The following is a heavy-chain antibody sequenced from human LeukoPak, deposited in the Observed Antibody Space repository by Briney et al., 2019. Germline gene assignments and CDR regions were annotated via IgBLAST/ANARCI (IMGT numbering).Heavy chain of an antibody. CDR1: GFTFSSYG. J-gene: IGHJ4*02. V-gene: IGHV3-30*02. CDR2: TRYDGTTK. Sequence: GGSLRLSCAASGFTFSSYGMHWVRQAPGKGLEWVAFTRYDGTTKYYADSVKGRFTISRDNSQTTLYLQMSSLRSEDTAVYYCARDYYDYVWGSYRPWPPLYWGQGTLVTVSS. CDR3: ARDYYDYVWGSYRPWPPLY. D-gene: IGHD3-16*02.